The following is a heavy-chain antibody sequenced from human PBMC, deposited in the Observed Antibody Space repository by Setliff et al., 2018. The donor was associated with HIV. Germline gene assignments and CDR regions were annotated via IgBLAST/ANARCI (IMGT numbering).Heavy chain of an antibody. CDR2: IRTDGSST. Sequence: GGSLRLSCAASGFSFSSYWMHWVRQAPGKGLVWVSRIRTDGSSTTYADSVKGRFAISRDNAKNILYLQMNSLTAEDTAVYYCAREGNYESRLDYWGQGTQVTVSS. CDR3: AREGNYESRLDY. D-gene: IGHD3-22*01. V-gene: IGHV3-74*01. J-gene: IGHJ4*02. CDR1: GFSFSSYW.